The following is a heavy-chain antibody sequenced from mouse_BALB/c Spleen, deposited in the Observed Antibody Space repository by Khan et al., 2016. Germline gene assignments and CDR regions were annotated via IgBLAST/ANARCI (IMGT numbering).Heavy chain of an antibody. CDR3: ARGMIRTLDY. V-gene: IGHV3-2*02. J-gene: IGHJ2*01. CDR1: GYSITSDYA. D-gene: IGHD2-4*01. Sequence: EVQLQESGPGLVKPSQSLSLTCTVTGYSITSDYAWNWIRQFPGNKLEWMGYISYSDSTNYNPSLKSRISITRDTSKNQFFLQLNSVTTEDTATYDCARGMIRTLDYGGQGTTLTVSS. CDR2: ISYSDST.